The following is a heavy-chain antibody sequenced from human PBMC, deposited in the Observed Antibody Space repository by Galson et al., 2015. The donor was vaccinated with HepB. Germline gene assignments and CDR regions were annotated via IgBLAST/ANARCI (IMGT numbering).Heavy chain of an antibody. CDR1: GFTFDDYG. V-gene: IGHV3-20*04. CDR3: ARAPYYYDSSGYYSAY. D-gene: IGHD3-22*01. CDR2: INWNDGST. J-gene: IGHJ4*02. Sequence: SLRLSCAASGFTFDDYGMSWVRQAPGKGLEWVSGINWNDGSTGYADSVKGRFTISRDNAKNSLYLQMNSLRAEDTALYYCARAPYYYDSSGYYSAYWGQGTLVTVSS.